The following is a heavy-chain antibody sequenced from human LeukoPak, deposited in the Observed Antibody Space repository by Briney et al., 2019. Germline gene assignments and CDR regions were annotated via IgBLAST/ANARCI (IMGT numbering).Heavy chain of an antibody. D-gene: IGHD2-8*02. J-gene: IGHJ4*02. Sequence: ASVKVSCKVSGYTLTELSMHWVQQAPGKGLEWMGGFDPEDGETIYAQKFQGRVTMTEDTSTDIAYMELSSLRSEDTAVYYCATDQDKASGGVALFDYWGQGTLVTVSS. CDR2: FDPEDGET. CDR1: GYTLTELS. V-gene: IGHV1-24*01. CDR3: ATDQDKASGGVALFDY.